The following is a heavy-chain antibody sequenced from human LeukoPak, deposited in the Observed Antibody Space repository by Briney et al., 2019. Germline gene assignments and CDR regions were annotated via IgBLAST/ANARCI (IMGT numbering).Heavy chain of an antibody. Sequence: GGSLRLSCAASGFTFNTYAMSWVRQAPGKGLEWVSGISGRGGSTYYADSVKGRLPISRDNSKNTLYLQMNSLRAEDTAVYYCAKVGYDSWAIDYWGQGTLVTVSS. D-gene: IGHD3-3*01. CDR2: ISGRGGST. CDR1: GFTFNTYA. CDR3: AKVGYDSWAIDY. J-gene: IGHJ4*02. V-gene: IGHV3-23*01.